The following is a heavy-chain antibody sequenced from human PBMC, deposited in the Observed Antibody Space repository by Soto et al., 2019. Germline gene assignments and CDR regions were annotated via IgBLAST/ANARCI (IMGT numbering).Heavy chain of an antibody. J-gene: IGHJ4*02. V-gene: IGHV3-23*01. D-gene: IGHD2-2*01. CDR3: AKDRDIWDIVVGPNYFDY. CDR1: GFTFSSYA. Sequence: GGSLRLSCAASGFTFSSYAMSWVRQAPGKGLEWVSAISGSGGSTYYADSVKGRFTISRDNSKNTLYLQMNSLIAEDTAVYYCAKDRDIWDIVVGPNYFDYWGQGTLVTVSS. CDR2: ISGSGGST.